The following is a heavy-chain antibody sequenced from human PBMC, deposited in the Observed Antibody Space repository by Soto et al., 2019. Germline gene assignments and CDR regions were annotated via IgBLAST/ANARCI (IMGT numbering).Heavy chain of an antibody. V-gene: IGHV3-23*01. Sequence: PXGSLRLACTAAGFPFSHYAMNWVRQGPGTRLEWVADISGSGDSARYADSVRGRFTISRDNSRDTLYLQMNSLRVDDTAVYYCGKERRGSGWSVCNFWGQGALVTVSS. CDR3: GKERRGSGWSVCNF. D-gene: IGHD6-19*01. CDR2: ISGSGDSA. CDR1: GFPFSHYA. J-gene: IGHJ4*02.